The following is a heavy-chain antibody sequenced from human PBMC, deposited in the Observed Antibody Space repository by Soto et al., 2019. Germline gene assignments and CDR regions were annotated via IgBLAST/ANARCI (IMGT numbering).Heavy chain of an antibody. CDR3: AKDPGGSYYLYAFDI. Sequence: GGSLRLSCAASRFTISGHAMHWVRQAPGKGLEWVAVISYDGSNKYYADSVKGRFTISRDNSKNTLYLQMNSLRAEDTAVYYCAKDPGGSYYLYAFDIWGQGTMVTVSS. J-gene: IGHJ3*02. V-gene: IGHV3-30*18. CDR1: RFTISGHA. CDR2: ISYDGSNK. D-gene: IGHD1-26*01.